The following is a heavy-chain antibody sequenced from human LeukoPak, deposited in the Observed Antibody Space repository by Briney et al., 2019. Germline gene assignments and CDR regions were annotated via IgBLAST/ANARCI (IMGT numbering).Heavy chain of an antibody. V-gene: IGHV3-23*01. Sequence: GGSLRLSCVVSGITVSNYGMNWVRQAPGKGLEWVSGIRESGGGTNYADSVKGRFTISRDNSMNTVYLQMNSLRAEDTAVYFCAKRGIVIRGFLVMGFHKEAYYFDSWGQGVLVTVSS. CDR1: GITVSNYG. D-gene: IGHD3-10*01. CDR3: AKRGIVIRGFLVMGFHKEAYYFDS. J-gene: IGHJ4*02. CDR2: IRESGGGT.